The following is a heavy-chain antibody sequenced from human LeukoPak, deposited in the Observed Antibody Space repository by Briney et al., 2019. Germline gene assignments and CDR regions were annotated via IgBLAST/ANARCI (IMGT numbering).Heavy chain of an antibody. CDR2: ISGSGGST. J-gene: IGHJ4*02. V-gene: IGHV3-23*01. D-gene: IGHD3-22*01. CDR1: GFTFSSYA. Sequence: PGGSLRLSCAASGFTFSSYAMSWVRQPPGKALEWVSAISGSGGSTYYAHSVKGRFTISRDNSKNTLYLQMNSLRAEDTAVYYCARRLSTMIVVAITYYFDYWGQGTLVTVSS. CDR3: ARRLSTMIVVAITYYFDY.